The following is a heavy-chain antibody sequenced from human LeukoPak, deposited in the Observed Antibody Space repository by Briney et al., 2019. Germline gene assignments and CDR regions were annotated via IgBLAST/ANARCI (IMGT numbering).Heavy chain of an antibody. J-gene: IGHJ6*03. CDR1: GFSFSTYW. CDR2: IKQDGSEK. D-gene: IGHD4-11*01. CDR3: ARXAAVSAVYYYYYMDV. Sequence: GGSLRLSCAASGFSFSTYWMSWVRQAPGKGLEWVASIKQDGSEKYFVDSVKGRFTISRDNAKNSLYLQMNSLRVEGTAVYYXARXAAVSAVYYYYYMDVWGKGTTVTVSS. V-gene: IGHV3-7*01.